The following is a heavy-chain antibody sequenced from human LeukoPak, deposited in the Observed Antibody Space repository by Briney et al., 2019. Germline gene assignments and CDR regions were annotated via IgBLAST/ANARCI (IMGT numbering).Heavy chain of an antibody. CDR2: ISGSGGST. V-gene: IGHV3-23*01. Sequence: GGSLRLSCAASGFTFSSYAMSWVRQAPGKGLEWVSAISGSGGSTYYADSVKGRFTISRDNSRNTLYLQMSSLRAGDTAVYYCAKDGAMVGVWGKGTTVTVSS. D-gene: IGHD5-18*01. CDR3: AKDGAMVGV. J-gene: IGHJ6*04. CDR1: GFTFSSYA.